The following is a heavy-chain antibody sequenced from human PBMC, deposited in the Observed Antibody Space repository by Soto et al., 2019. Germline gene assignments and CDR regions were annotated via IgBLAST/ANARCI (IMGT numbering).Heavy chain of an antibody. D-gene: IGHD5-12*01. CDR1: GGSINTFY. CDR3: AREGSYSAYNFAHGIQLWSFDF. J-gene: IGHJ4*02. V-gene: IGHV4-4*07. Sequence: PSETVSLTCTVSGGSINTFYWSWVRQPAGKGLEWIGRIFSSGSTSFNPSLESRVAMSVDTSQNHFSLNLSPVTAADMAVYYCAREGSYSAYNFAHGIQLWSFDFWGQGALVTVSS. CDR2: IFSSGST.